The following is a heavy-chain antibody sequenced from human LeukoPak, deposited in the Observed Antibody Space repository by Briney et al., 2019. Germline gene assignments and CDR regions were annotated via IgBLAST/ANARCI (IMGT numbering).Heavy chain of an antibody. CDR3: AMTTKRWLQRKFDY. V-gene: IGHV4-34*01. Sequence: SETLSLTCAVYGGSFSGYYWSWIRQPPGKGLEWIGEINHSGSTNYNPSLKSRVTISVDTSKNQFSLKLSSVTAADTAVYYCAMTTKRWLQRKFDYWGREPWSPSPQ. D-gene: IGHD5-24*01. CDR2: INHSGST. CDR1: GGSFSGYY. J-gene: IGHJ4*02.